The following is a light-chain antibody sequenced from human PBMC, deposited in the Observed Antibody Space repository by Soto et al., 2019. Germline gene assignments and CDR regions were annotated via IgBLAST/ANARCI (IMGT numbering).Light chain of an antibody. CDR2: DAS. CDR3: QQSLTTPCT. Sequence: DIQMTQSPSSLSASVGDRVTITCRASQTFNNYLTWYQQKPGGPPRLLIYDASNLQTGIPSRFSGSGSGTEFTLTISSLQPEDFATYFCQQSLTTPCTFGPGTTVHVK. V-gene: IGKV1-39*01. J-gene: IGKJ3*01. CDR1: QTFNNY.